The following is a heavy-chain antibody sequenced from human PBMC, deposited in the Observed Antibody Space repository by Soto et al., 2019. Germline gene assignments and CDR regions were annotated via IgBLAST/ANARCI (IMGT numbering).Heavy chain of an antibody. D-gene: IGHD3-10*01. CDR3: ARANEGGPRGYNWFDP. J-gene: IGHJ5*02. Sequence: ASVKVSCKASGYTFTSYGISWVRQAPGQGLEWMGWISAYNGNTNYAQKLQGRVTMTTDTSTSTAYMELRSLRSDDTAVYYCARANEGGPRGYNWFDPWGQGTLVTVPQ. CDR2: ISAYNGNT. CDR1: GYTFTSYG. V-gene: IGHV1-18*01.